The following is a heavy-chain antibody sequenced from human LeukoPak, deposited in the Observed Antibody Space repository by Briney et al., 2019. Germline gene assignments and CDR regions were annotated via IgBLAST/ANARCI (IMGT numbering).Heavy chain of an antibody. Sequence: PGGSLRLSCAASGFPFSNYDMNWVRQAPGKGLEWVAVISYEGLNKYYADSVKGRFSISRDNSKNTLYLQMNSLRPEDTAVYYCAKALGSSWYNNYFDYWAQGTQVTVSS. CDR1: GFPFSNYD. V-gene: IGHV3-30*18. D-gene: IGHD6-13*01. J-gene: IGHJ4*02. CDR3: AKALGSSWYNNYFDY. CDR2: ISYEGLNK.